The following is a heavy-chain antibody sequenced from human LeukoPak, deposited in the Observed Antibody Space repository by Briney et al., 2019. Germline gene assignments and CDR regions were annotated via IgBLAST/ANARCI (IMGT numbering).Heavy chain of an antibody. D-gene: IGHD3-22*01. CDR2: INPSGGRT. V-gene: IGHV1-46*01. CDR3: ARCYYDSSAYSHGFDY. J-gene: IGHJ4*02. CDR1: RYTFTTYY. Sequence: ASVKVSCKASRYTFTTYYIHWVRQAPGQGLEWMGIINPSGGRTSYAQKFQGRVTMTRDTSTSTVYMELSSLRSEDTAVYYCARCYYDSSAYSHGFDYWGQGTLVTVSS.